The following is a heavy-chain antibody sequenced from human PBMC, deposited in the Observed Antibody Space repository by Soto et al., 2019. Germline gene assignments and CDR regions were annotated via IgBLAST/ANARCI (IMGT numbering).Heavy chain of an antibody. CDR1: GFSVTNNY. Sequence: EVQVVESGGGLVQPGGSLRLSCAASGFSVTNNYMNWVRQAPGKGLEWVSIIDIGGNTYYADSVKDRFTISRANSRNTLYLHMDGLRAEDSAVYYCARGRGSTGYLGREHYFDYWGQGTLVTVSP. J-gene: IGHJ4*02. V-gene: IGHV3-66*01. D-gene: IGHD2-2*01. CDR3: ARGRGSTGYLGREHYFDY. CDR2: IDIGGNT.